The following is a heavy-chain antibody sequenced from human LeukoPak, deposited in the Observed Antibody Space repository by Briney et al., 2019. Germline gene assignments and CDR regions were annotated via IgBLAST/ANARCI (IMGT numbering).Heavy chain of an antibody. CDR2: ISSSSSTI. V-gene: IGHV3-48*02. J-gene: IGHJ3*01. Sequence: PGGSLRLSCVASGLTVSSYSMNWVRQAPGKGLEWVSYISSSSSTIYYADSVKGRFTISRDNAKNSLDLQMNSLRDEDTAVYYCARSSYSSSSSVWGQGTMVTVSS. D-gene: IGHD6-6*01. CDR3: ARSSYSSSSSV. CDR1: GLTVSSYS.